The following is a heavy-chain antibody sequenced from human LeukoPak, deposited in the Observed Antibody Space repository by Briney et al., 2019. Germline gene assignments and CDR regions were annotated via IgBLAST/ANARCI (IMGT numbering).Heavy chain of an antibody. Sequence: PGGSLRLSCAASGFTFSSHPMHWIRQPPGKGLEWVALIRYDGSNKYYADSVKGRFTLSRDNSKSTLFLQMNSLRPDDAAMYYCVKGYGGVLHTHYFDFWGQGTPVTVSS. CDR1: GFTFSSHP. CDR3: VKGYGGVLHTHYFDF. J-gene: IGHJ4*02. D-gene: IGHD4-23*01. V-gene: IGHV3-30*02. CDR2: IRYDGSNK.